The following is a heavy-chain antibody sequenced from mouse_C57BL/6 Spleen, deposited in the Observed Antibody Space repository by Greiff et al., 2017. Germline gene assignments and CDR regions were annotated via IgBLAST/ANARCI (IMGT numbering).Heavy chain of an antibody. V-gene: IGHV1-61*01. CDR2: IYPSDSET. J-gene: IGHJ4*01. CDR1: GYTFTSYW. CDR3: AREGVITTVAMDY. D-gene: IGHD1-1*01. Sequence: VQLQQPGAELVRPGSSVKLSCKASGYTFTSYWMDWVKQRPGQGLEWIGNIYPSDSETHYNQKFKDKATLTVDKSSSTAYMQLSSLTSEDSAVYYCAREGVITTVAMDYWGQGTSVTVSS.